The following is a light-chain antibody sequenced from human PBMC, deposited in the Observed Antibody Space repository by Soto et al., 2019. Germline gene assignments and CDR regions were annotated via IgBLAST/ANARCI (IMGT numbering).Light chain of an antibody. CDR1: QSVSTN. CDR3: HSYDKWPPGT. Sequence: EIVMTQFPATLSESPGERVTLSCRASQSVSTNVAWYQQKPGEAPRLLIFDASARAVDIPGRFSGSESGTEFTLTISSLQPEDFAVYFCHSYDKWPPGTFGQGTKVEIK. V-gene: IGKV3D-15*01. J-gene: IGKJ1*01. CDR2: DAS.